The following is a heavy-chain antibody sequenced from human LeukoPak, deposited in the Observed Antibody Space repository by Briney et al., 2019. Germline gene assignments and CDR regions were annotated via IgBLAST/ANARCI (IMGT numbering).Heavy chain of an antibody. V-gene: IGHV3-66*01. CDR2: IYSGGST. J-gene: IGHJ4*02. CDR3: ARDSSSSGWYDY. Sequence: PGGSLRLSCAASGFTFSSYAMSWVRQAPGKGLEWVSVIYSGGSTYYADSVKGRFTISRDNSKNTLYLQMNSLRAEDTAVYYCARDSSSSGWYDYWGQGTLVTVSS. CDR1: GFTFSSYA. D-gene: IGHD6-19*01.